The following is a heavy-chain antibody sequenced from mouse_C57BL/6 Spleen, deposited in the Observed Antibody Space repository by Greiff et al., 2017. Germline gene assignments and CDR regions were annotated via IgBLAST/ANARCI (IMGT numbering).Heavy chain of an antibody. D-gene: IGHD3-2*02. CDR2: INPGSGGT. Sequence: QVQLQQSGAELVRPGTSVKVSCKASGYAFTNYLIEWVKQRPGQGLEWIGVINPGSGGTNYNEKFKGKATLTADKSSSTAYMELRSLTSEDAAVYFCARCPTAQAIDYWGQGTTLTVSS. J-gene: IGHJ2*01. V-gene: IGHV1-54*01. CDR1: GYAFTNYL. CDR3: ARCPTAQAIDY.